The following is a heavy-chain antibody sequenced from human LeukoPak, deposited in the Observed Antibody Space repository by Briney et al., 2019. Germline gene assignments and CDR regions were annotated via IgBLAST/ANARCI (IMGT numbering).Heavy chain of an antibody. V-gene: IGHV3-23*01. CDR2: ISGSGDST. CDR3: AKGNRVAAAGYYYYGMDV. CDR1: GITFRSDV. D-gene: IGHD6-13*01. Sequence: GGSLRLSCAASGITFRSDVMSWVRQAPGKGLEWVSGISGSGDSTYYADSVEGRFTISKDNSKNTLYLQMNSLRAEDTAVYYCAKGNRVAAAGYYYYGMDVWGQGTTVTVSS. J-gene: IGHJ6*02.